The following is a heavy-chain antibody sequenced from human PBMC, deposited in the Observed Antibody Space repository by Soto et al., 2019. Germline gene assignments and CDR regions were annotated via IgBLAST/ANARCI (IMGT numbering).Heavy chain of an antibody. D-gene: IGHD3-9*01. V-gene: IGHV3-74*01. CDR3: ARKDIVTGLDY. Sequence: EVQLVESGGNLVQPGGSLRLSCAASGFTFTSYWMHWVRQAPGMGLVWVARINTEGSSTSYADAVKGRFTISRDNAKNTLYLQMDSLRAEDTAVYYCARKDIVTGLDYWGQGTLVSVSS. J-gene: IGHJ4*02. CDR2: INTEGSST. CDR1: GFTFTSYW.